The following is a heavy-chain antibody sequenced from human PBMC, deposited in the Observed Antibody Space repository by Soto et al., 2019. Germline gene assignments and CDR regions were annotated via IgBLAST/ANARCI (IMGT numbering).Heavy chain of an antibody. CDR2: IYWNDDK. D-gene: IGHD3-3*01. CDR3: AHRLERITIFRVVTYFDY. J-gene: IGHJ4*02. CDR1: GFSLITSEVG. V-gene: IGHV2-5*01. Sequence: GSGPTRVNLTQTLTLTCTFSGFSLITSEVGVGLIRQPPGKALEWLALIYWNDDKRYSPSLKSRLTITKDTSKNQVVLTMTNMDPVDTATYYFAHRLERITIFRVVTYFDYWGQGTLVTVSS.